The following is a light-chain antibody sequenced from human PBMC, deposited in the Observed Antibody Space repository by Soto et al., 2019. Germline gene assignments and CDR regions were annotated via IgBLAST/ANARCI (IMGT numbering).Light chain of an antibody. V-gene: IGKV3-11*01. CDR1: QSVSSY. Sequence: EIMMTQSPATLSVSPGERATLSCRASQSVSSYLAWYQQKPGQAPRLLIYDASNRATGIPDRFSGSGSGTDFTLTISRLEPEDSAVYFCQHYSSQTFGQGTKVDI. CDR2: DAS. CDR3: QHYSSQT. J-gene: IGKJ1*01.